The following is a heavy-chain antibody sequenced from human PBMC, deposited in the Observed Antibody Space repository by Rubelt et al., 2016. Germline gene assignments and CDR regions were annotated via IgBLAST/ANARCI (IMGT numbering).Heavy chain of an antibody. D-gene: IGHD6-13*01. CDR3: ARHESAGSSWPFDD. Sequence: QVQLQESGPGLVQPSETLSLTCAVSGGSISTYYWSWIRQPPGTGLEWIGYIYSSGSAHYNPSLKRPVTIPVHTSKNPFSRRLAPGTATDTAVDYCARHESAGSSWPFDDWGQGTQVTVSS. J-gene: IGHJ4*02. V-gene: IGHV4-59*08. CDR1: GGSISTYY. CDR2: IYSSGSA.